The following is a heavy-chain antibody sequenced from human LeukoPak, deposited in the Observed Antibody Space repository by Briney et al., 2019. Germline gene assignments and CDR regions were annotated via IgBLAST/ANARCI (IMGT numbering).Heavy chain of an antibody. CDR3: ARGYRAGDMTIFAH. D-gene: IGHD3-3*01. J-gene: IGHJ4*02. CDR2: ITPDSGAT. V-gene: IGHV1-2*02. Sequence: ASVKVSCKASGYTFSGYYMQWVRQAPGQALGWMGWITPDSGATDYAEKFQGRVTMTRDTSISTVYMELTRLRSDDTAVYYCARGYRAGDMTIFAHWGQGTMVTVSS. CDR1: GYTFSGYY.